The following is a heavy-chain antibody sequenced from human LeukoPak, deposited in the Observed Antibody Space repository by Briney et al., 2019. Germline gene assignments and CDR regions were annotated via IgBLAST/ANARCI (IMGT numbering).Heavy chain of an antibody. J-gene: IGHJ6*03. Sequence: SETLSLTCAVYGGSFSGYYWSRIRQPPGKGLEWIGEINHSGSTNYNPSLKSRVTISVDTSKNQFSLKLSSVTAADTAVYYCSPGSQGYYYYYMDVWGKGTTVTVSS. V-gene: IGHV4-34*01. CDR2: INHSGST. CDR3: SPGSQGYYYYYMDV. CDR1: GGSFSGYY.